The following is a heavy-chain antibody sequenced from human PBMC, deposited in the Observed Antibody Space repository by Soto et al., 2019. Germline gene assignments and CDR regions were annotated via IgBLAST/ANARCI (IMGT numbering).Heavy chain of an antibody. J-gene: IGHJ5*02. CDR3: ARLIGYNWKDEVAVWLDP. D-gene: IGHD1-1*01. Sequence: ASVKVSCKASGYTFTSYGISWVRQAPGQGLEWMGWISAYNGNTNYAQKLQGRVTMTTDTSTSTAYMELRSLRSDDTAVYYCARLIGYNWKDEVAVWLDPWGQGTLVTVSS. CDR1: GYTFTSYG. CDR2: ISAYNGNT. V-gene: IGHV1-18*01.